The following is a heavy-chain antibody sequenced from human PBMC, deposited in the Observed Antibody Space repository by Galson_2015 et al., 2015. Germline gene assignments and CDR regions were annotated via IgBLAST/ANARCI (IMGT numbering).Heavy chain of an antibody. D-gene: IGHD6-13*01. CDR3: ARNKPRLSAAGTLIS. Sequence: SLRLSCATSGFPFSTFWMSWVRQAPGKGLEWVADIKEDGGRKHYLDSVKGRFTISRDNARKSVHLQMNSLGAEDTAVYYCARNKPRLSAAGTLISWGQGTLVTVSS. V-gene: IGHV3-7*01. CDR1: GFPFSTFW. CDR2: IKEDGGRK. J-gene: IGHJ5*02.